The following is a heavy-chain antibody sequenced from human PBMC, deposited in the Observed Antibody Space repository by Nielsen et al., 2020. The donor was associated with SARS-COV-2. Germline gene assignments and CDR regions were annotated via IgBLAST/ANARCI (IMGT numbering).Heavy chain of an antibody. CDR1: GFTFDDYA. CDR2: ISWNSGSI. CDR3: ARGPHYYDSSGYEDY. Sequence: GGSLRLSCAASGFTFDDYAMHWVRQAPGKGLEWVSGISWNSGSIGYADSVKGRFTISRDNAKNSLYLQMNSLRAEDTAVYYCARGPHYYDSSGYEDYWGQGTLVTVSS. J-gene: IGHJ4*02. V-gene: IGHV3-9*01. D-gene: IGHD3-22*01.